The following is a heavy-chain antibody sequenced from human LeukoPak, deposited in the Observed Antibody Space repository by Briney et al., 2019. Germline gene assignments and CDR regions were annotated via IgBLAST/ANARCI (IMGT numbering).Heavy chain of an antibody. CDR3: AKGRFWRRKTDYHFLH. V-gene: IGHV3-30*18. Sequence: GRSLRLSCAASGFTFSSYGMHWVRQAPGKGLEWVAILSYDGSNKYYADSVKGRFPISRDNSKNTLYLQMNSLRAEDTAVYYCAKGRFWRRKTDYHFLHWGQGTLVTASS. D-gene: IGHD3-3*02. CDR2: LSYDGSNK. J-gene: IGHJ1*01. CDR1: GFTFSSYG.